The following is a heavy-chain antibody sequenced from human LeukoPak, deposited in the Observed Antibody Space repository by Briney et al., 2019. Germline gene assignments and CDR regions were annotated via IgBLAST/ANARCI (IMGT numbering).Heavy chain of an antibody. CDR1: GYTFNSYG. CDR2: ISGYNGNT. J-gene: IGHJ4*02. V-gene: IGHV1-18*01. CDR3: ARDKVGSYYCDY. D-gene: IGHD1-26*01. Sequence: ASVKVSCKASGYTFNSYGISWVRQAPGQGLEWMGWISGYNGNTKYVQKFQGRVTMTTDTSTSTAYMELRSLRSDDTAVYYCARDKVGSYYCDYWGQGTLVTVSS.